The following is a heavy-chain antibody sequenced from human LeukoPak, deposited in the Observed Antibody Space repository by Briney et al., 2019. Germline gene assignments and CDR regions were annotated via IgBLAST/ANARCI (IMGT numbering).Heavy chain of an antibody. CDR3: ARGAGYSSGWYGEYFQH. D-gene: IGHD6-19*01. CDR2: IKQDGSEK. V-gene: IGHV3-7*01. J-gene: IGHJ1*01. Sequence: GGSLRLSCAASGFTFSSYWMTWVRQAPGKGLEWVANIKQDGSEKYYVDSVKGRFTISRDKAKNSLYLQMNCLRAEDTAVYYCARGAGYSSGWYGEYFQHWGQGTLVTVSS. CDR1: GFTFSSYW.